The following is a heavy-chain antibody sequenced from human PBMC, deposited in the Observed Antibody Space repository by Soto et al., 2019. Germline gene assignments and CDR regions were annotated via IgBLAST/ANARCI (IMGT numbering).Heavy chain of an antibody. CDR3: ARSSGSGYEYYYYGMDV. V-gene: IGHV1-69*13. CDR2: IIPIFGTA. J-gene: IGHJ6*02. D-gene: IGHD5-12*01. CDR1: GGTFSSYA. Sequence: SVKVSCKASGGTFSSYATSWVRQAPGQGLEWMGGIIPIFGTANYAQKFQGRVTITADESTSTAYMELSSLRSEDTAVYYCARSSGSGYEYYYYGMDVWGQGTTVTVSS.